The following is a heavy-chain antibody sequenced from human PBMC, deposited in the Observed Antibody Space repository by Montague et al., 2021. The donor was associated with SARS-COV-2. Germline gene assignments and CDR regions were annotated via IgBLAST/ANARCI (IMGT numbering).Heavy chain of an antibody. CDR3: ARHGLAGITIVGVVTPRCGFDI. CDR2: IYYSGST. CDR1: GGSISSSSYY. V-gene: IGHV4-39*01. J-gene: IGHJ3*02. Sequence: SETLSLTCTVSGGSISSSSYYWGWIRQPPGKGLEWIGRIYYSGSTYYNPSLKSRVTISVDTSKNQFSLKLSSVTATDTAVYYCARHGLAGITIVGVVTPRCGFDIWGQGTMVTVSS. D-gene: IGHD3-3*01.